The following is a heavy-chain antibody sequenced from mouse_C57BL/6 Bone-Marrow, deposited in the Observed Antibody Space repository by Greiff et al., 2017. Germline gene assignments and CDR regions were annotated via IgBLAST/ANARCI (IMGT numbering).Heavy chain of an antibody. CDR2: ISSGGSYT. J-gene: IGHJ4*01. CDR3: ARLSYYDYDYYYAMDY. V-gene: IGHV5-6*01. D-gene: IGHD2-4*01. CDR1: GFTFSSYG. Sequence: EVQVVESGGDLVKPGGSLKLSCAASGFTFSSYGMSWVRQTPDKRLEWVATISSGGSYTYYPDSVKGRFTISRDNAKNTLYLQMSSLKSEDTAMYYCARLSYYDYDYYYAMDYWGQGTSVTVSS.